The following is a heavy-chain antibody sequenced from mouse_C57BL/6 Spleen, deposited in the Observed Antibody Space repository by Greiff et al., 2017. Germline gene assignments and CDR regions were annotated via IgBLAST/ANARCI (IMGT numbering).Heavy chain of an antibody. CDR2: ISSGSSTI. J-gene: IGHJ4*01. CDR3: TRDYYYGSSYDYAMDY. D-gene: IGHD1-1*01. Sequence: EVKLMESGGGLVKPGGSLKLSCAASGFTFSDYGMHWVRQAPEKGLEWVAYISSGSSTIYYADTVKGRFTISRENAKNTLFLQMTSLKSEDTAMYYCTRDYYYGSSYDYAMDYWGQGTSVTVSS. V-gene: IGHV5-17*03. CDR1: GFTFSDYG.